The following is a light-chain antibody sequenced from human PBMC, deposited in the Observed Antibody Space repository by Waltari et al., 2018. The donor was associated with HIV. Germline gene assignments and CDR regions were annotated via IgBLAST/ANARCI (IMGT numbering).Light chain of an antibody. CDR2: EVY. V-gene: IGLV2-8*01. CDR3: SSYATTNDFYIL. Sequence: QSALTQPPSASGSPGQSVTISCTGTNSDIGNSDYVPWFQQHPGKPPKLIISEVYKRPSGVPNRFAGSKSGNTASLTVSGLQAEDEADYYCSSYATTNDFYILFGGGTKLTVL. J-gene: IGLJ2*01. CDR1: NSDIGNSDY.